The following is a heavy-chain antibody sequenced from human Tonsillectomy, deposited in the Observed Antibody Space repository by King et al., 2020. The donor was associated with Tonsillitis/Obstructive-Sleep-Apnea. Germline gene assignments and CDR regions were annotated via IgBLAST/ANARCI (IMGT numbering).Heavy chain of an antibody. Sequence: VQLVESGAEVKKPGASVKVSCKASGYTFTNYGISWVRQAPGQGLEWMAWISAHNGHTNYAQKFQGRVTMTTDASTSKAYMELRSLRSDDTAVYYCARDSMSHYYDSSAYYTFNYWGQGTLVTVSS. J-gene: IGHJ4*02. D-gene: IGHD3-22*01. CDR2: ISAHNGHT. V-gene: IGHV1-18*01. CDR1: GYTFTNYG. CDR3: ARDSMSHYYDSSAYYTFNY.